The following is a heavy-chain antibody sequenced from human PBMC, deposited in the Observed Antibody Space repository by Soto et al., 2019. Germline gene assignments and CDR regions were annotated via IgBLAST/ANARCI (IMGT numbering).Heavy chain of an antibody. CDR1: GGSISSGGYY. Sequence: SGTLTLTCTVSGGSISSGGYYWSWIRQHPWKGLEWIGYIYYSGSTYYNPSLKSRVTISVDTSKNQFSLKLSSVTAADTAVYYCARGNSRITMVRGVIGSFDYWGQGTLVTVSS. V-gene: IGHV4-31*03. J-gene: IGHJ4*02. CDR3: ARGNSRITMVRGVIGSFDY. CDR2: IYYSGST. D-gene: IGHD3-10*01.